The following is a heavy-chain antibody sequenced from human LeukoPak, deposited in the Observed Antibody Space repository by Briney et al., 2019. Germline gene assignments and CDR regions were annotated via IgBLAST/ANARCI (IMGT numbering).Heavy chain of an antibody. CDR3: ARGMTVFGVVIPDY. D-gene: IGHD3-3*01. J-gene: IGHJ4*02. CDR1: GGSISSYY. Sequence: PSETLSLTCTVSGGSISSYYWTWIRQPPGMGLEWIGYIYYTGSTNYNPSLMSRITMSVGTSKNQFSLKLTSVTAADTAVYYCARGMTVFGVVIPDYWGQGTLVTVSS. V-gene: IGHV4-59*01. CDR2: IYYTGST.